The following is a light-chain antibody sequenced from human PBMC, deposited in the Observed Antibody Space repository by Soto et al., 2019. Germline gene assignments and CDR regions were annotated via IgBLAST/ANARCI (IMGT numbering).Light chain of an antibody. CDR2: DVS. J-gene: IGLJ2*01. V-gene: IGLV2-14*03. Sequence: QSVLTQPASVSGSPGQTITISCTGAVSEVAGYNYVSWYQQHPGKGPKVIIYDVSNRPLGVSNRFSGSKSGTTASLTISGLQAEDEADYYCSSFTRIVGLFGGGTKLTVL. CDR3: SSFTRIVGL. CDR1: VSEVAGYNY.